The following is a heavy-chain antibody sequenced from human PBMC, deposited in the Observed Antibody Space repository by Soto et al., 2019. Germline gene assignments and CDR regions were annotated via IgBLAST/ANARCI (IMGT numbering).Heavy chain of an antibody. CDR2: IYYSGST. D-gene: IGHD3-22*01. V-gene: IGHV4-31*03. CDR3: ARGAPYDSSGYPFDY. Sequence: QVQLQESGPGLVKPSQTLSLTCTVSGVSISSGGYYWNWIRQHPGKGLEWIGYIYYSGSTYYNPSLKSRVIISLDTSKSQFSLKLSSVTAADTAVYYCARGAPYDSSGYPFDYWGQRTLVTVSS. J-gene: IGHJ4*02. CDR1: GVSISSGGYY.